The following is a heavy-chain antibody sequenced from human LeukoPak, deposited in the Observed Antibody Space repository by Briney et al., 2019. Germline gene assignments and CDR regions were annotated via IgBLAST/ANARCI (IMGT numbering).Heavy chain of an antibody. CDR1: GFTFSSYG. D-gene: IGHD2-2*01. V-gene: IGHV3-30*02. J-gene: IGHJ2*01. CDR3: AKPRDRWYQLPERYWYFDL. CDR2: IRYDGSNK. Sequence: GGSLRLSCAASGFTFSSYGMHWVRQAPGKGLEWVAFIRYDGSNKYYADSVKGRFTISRDNSKNTLYLQMNSLRAEDTAVYYCAKPRDRWYQLPERYWYFDLWGRGTLVTVSS.